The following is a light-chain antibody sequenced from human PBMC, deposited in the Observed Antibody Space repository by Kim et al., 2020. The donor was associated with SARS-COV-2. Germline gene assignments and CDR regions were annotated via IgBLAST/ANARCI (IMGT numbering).Light chain of an antibody. V-gene: IGLV3-19*01. Sequence: VALGQTVRITFQGHSLRSYYATWYQQKPEQAPIVVIYGKNNRPSGIPDRFSGSSSGNTASLTITGTQAGDEADYYCTSRDSNDNVVFGGGTQLTVL. CDR2: GKN. CDR1: SLRSYY. CDR3: TSRDSNDNVV. J-gene: IGLJ2*01.